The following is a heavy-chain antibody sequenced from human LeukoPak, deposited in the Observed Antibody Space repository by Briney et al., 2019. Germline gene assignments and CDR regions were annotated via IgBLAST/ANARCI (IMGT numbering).Heavy chain of an antibody. V-gene: IGHV1-3*01. J-gene: IGHJ4*02. Sequence: SVKVSCKTSGYTFTSYLLHWVRLAPGQSLEWMGWINAGNGNTKYSQRFQGRVTLSRDTSATTAYMELSDPTSEDTAVYYCARTYYSASGSYPHWGQGTLVTVSS. CDR2: INAGNGNT. D-gene: IGHD3-10*01. CDR3: ARTYYSASGSYPH. CDR1: GYTFTSYL.